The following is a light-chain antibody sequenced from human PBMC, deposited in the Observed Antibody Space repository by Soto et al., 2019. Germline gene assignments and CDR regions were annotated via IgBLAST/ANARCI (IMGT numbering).Light chain of an antibody. CDR1: LSVSVY. CDR3: QQYNNWTRT. Sequence: EIVMTQSPATLSVSPGERATLSCRTSLSVSVYLDWYQQKPGQAPRLLIYAASSRETGISDKFSGSGSGTEFTLTISSLQSEDFAVYFCQQYNNWTRTFGQGTKVDIK. CDR2: AAS. J-gene: IGKJ1*01. V-gene: IGKV3-15*01.